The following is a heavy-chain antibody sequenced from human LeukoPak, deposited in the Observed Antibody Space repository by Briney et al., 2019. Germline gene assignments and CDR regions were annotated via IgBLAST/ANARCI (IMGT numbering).Heavy chain of an antibody. CDR3: ASIAAAGTGY. J-gene: IGHJ4*02. CDR2: IIPIFGTA. V-gene: IGHV1-69*13. D-gene: IGHD6-13*01. Sequence: SVKVSCKASGGTFSSYAISWVRQAPGQALEWMGGIIPIFGTANYAQKFQGRVTITAGESTSTAYMELSSLRSEDTAVYYRASIAAAGTGYWGQGTLVTVSS. CDR1: GGTFSSYA.